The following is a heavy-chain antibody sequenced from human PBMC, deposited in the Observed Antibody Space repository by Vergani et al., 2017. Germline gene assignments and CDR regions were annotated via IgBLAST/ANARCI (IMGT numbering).Heavy chain of an antibody. Sequence: EVQLVESGGGLVQPGGSLRLSCSASGFTFSSYAMHWVRQAPGKGLEYVSAISSNGGSTYYADSVKGRFTISRDNSKNTLYLQMSSLRAEDTAVYYCLVGATSAFDIWGQGTMVTVSS. V-gene: IGHV3-64D*06. D-gene: IGHD1-26*01. J-gene: IGHJ3*02. CDR2: ISSNGGST. CDR1: GFTFSSYA. CDR3: LVGATSAFDI.